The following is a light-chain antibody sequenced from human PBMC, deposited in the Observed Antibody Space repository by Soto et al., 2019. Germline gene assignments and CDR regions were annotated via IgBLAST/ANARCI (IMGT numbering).Light chain of an antibody. CDR2: LNSDGSH. Sequence: QLVLTQSPSASASLGASVKLTCTLRSGHSSYAIAWHQQQPEKGPRYLMKLNSDGSHSKGDGIPDRFSGSSSGAERYLTISSLQSYDEADYYCQTWGTGIRVFGGGTKVTVL. CDR1: SGHSSYA. V-gene: IGLV4-69*01. CDR3: QTWGTGIRV. J-gene: IGLJ3*02.